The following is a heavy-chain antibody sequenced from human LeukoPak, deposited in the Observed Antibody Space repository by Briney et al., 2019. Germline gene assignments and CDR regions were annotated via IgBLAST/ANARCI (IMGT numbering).Heavy chain of an antibody. D-gene: IGHD3-10*01. CDR3: ASWGRFGELLYTGY. Sequence: SVKVSCKASGGTFSSYAISWVRQAPGQGLEWMGGIIPIFGTANYAQKFQGRVTMTTDTSISTAYMELSRLRSDDTAVYYCASWGRFGELLYTGYWGQGTLVTVSS. CDR2: IIPIFGTA. V-gene: IGHV1-69*05. CDR1: GGTFSSYA. J-gene: IGHJ4*02.